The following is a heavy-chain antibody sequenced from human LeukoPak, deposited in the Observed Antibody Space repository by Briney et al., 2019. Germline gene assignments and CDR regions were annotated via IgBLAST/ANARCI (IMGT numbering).Heavy chain of an antibody. J-gene: IGHJ4*02. CDR1: GFTVSSNY. V-gene: IGHV3-53*01. CDR2: IYSGGST. D-gene: IGHD3-10*01. Sequence: GGSLRLSCAASGFTVSSNYMSWVRQAPGKGLEWVSAIYSGGSTYYADSVKGRFTISRDNSKNTLYLQMNSLRAEDTAVYYCARGLWFGELFPSPFDYWGQGTLVTVSS. CDR3: ARGLWFGELFPSPFDY.